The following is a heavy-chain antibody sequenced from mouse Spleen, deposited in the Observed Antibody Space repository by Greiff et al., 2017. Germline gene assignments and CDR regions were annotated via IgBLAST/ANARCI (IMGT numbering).Heavy chain of an antibody. Sequence: VQLVESGPGLVAPSQSLSITCTVSGFSLTSYGVSWVRQSPGKGLEWLGVIWSGGSTDYNAAFISRLSISKDNSKSQVFFKMNSLQANDTAIYYCATSTGTDWYFDVWGAGTTVTVSS. V-gene: IGHV2-2*02. CDR3: ATSTGTDWYFDV. D-gene: IGHD4-1*02. CDR2: IWSGGST. CDR1: GFSLTSYG. J-gene: IGHJ1*01.